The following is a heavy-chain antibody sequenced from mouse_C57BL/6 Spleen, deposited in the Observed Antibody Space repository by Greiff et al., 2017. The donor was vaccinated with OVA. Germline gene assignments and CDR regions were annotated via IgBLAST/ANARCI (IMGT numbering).Heavy chain of an antibody. V-gene: IGHV1-26*01. CDR1: GYTFTDYY. CDR3: ARSRYYDSSCLYYFDY. CDR2: INPNNGGT. J-gene: IGHJ2*01. Sequence: EVQLQHSGPELVKPGASVKLSCKASGYTFTDYYMNWVKQSPGKSLEWIGDINPNNGGTSYNQKFNGKATLTVDKSSSTAYMELRSLTSEDSAVYYCARSRYYDSSCLYYFDYWGQGTTLTVSS. D-gene: IGHD1-1*01.